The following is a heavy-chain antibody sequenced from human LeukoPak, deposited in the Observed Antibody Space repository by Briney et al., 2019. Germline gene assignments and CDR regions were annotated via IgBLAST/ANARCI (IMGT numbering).Heavy chain of an antibody. Sequence: ASVKVSCKASGYTFTSYYIHWVRQAPGQGLEWMEIINSAGGGSSYAQKFQDRVTMTRDTSTSTVYVELSGLRSEDTAVYYCARVGYCSGGSCLEYWGQGTLVTVSS. CDR3: ARVGYCSGGSCLEY. V-gene: IGHV1-46*01. CDR2: INSAGGGS. CDR1: GYTFTSYY. J-gene: IGHJ4*02. D-gene: IGHD2-15*01.